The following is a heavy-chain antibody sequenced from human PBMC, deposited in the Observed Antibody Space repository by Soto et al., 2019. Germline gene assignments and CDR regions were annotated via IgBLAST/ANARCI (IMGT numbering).Heavy chain of an antibody. D-gene: IGHD2-2*01. J-gene: IGHJ4*02. Sequence: AESLKISCKGSGYSFTIYWISWVRQMPGKGLEWMGRIDPSDSYTNYSPSFQGHVTISADKSISTAYLQWSSLKASDTAMYYCARMSKYCSSTSCRLGYWGQGTLVTVSS. CDR1: GYSFTIYW. CDR2: IDPSDSYT. V-gene: IGHV5-10-1*01. CDR3: ARMSKYCSSTSCRLGY.